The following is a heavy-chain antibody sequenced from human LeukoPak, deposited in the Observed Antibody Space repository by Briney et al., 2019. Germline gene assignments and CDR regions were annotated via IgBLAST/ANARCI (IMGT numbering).Heavy chain of an antibody. CDR2: IYHSGST. CDR1: GYSISSGYY. V-gene: IGHV4-38-2*01. Sequence: SETLSLTCAVSGYSISSGYYWGWIRQPPGKGLEWIGSIYHSGSTYYNPSLKSRVTISVDTSKNQFSLRLSSVTAADTAVYYCASGRWLQAPFDYWGQGTLVTVSS. J-gene: IGHJ4*02. CDR3: ASGRWLQAPFDY. D-gene: IGHD5-24*01.